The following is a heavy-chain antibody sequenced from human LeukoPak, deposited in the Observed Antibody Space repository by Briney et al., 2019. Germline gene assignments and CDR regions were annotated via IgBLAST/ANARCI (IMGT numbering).Heavy chain of an antibody. CDR2: IYYNGNT. CDR3: ARLKGEMITIRPYYHDYRHV. V-gene: IGHV4-59*01. J-gene: IGHJ6*03. Sequence: SETLSLTCTVSGGSISTYYLTWVRQPPGKGLERLGYIYYNGNTNYNPSLPSRVTISLNTSKNQFSLNLTSVTAADTAVYYCARLKGEMITIRPYYHDYRHVWGKGTTVTVSS. D-gene: IGHD5-24*01. CDR1: GGSISTYY.